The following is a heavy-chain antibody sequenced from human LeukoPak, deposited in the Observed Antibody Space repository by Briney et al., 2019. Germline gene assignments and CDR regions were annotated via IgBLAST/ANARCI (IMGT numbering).Heavy chain of an antibody. Sequence: ASVKVSCKASGYTFTGYYMHWVRQAPGQGLEWMGRINPNSGGTNYAQKFQGWVTMTRDTSISTAYMELSRLRSDDTAVYYRAILGYSYEFDYWGQGTLVTVSS. CDR2: INPNSGGT. J-gene: IGHJ4*02. D-gene: IGHD5-18*01. CDR1: GYTFTGYY. V-gene: IGHV1-2*04. CDR3: AILGYSYEFDY.